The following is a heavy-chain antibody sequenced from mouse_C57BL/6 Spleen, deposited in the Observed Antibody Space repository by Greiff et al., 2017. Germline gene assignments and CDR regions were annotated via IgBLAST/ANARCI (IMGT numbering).Heavy chain of an antibody. D-gene: IGHD1-1*01. CDR3: ARSHILLRDWYVDV. CDR1: GYSITSDY. CDR2: ISYSGST. Sequence: EVKLMESGPGLAKPSQTLSLTCSVTGYSITSDYWNWFRKFPGNKLEYMGYISYSGSTYYYPSLKRRISITRDTSKNQYYLQLNSVTTEDTATYYCARSHILLRDWYVDVWGTGTTVTVSS. J-gene: IGHJ1*03. V-gene: IGHV3-8*01.